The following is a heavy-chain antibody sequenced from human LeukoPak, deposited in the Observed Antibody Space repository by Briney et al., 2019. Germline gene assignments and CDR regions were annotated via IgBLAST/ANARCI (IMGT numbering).Heavy chain of an antibody. CDR2: FSHDGSNK. D-gene: IGHD6-19*01. V-gene: IGHV3-30*18. J-gene: IGHJ5*02. Sequence: PGGSLRPSCAASGFTFSNYGVHWVRQAPGKGLEWVAFFSHDGSNKYYADSVKGRFTISRDNSKNTLYLQMNSLRAEDTAVYYCAKNPRAYSSGRDWFDPWGQGTLVTVSS. CDR1: GFTFSNYG. CDR3: AKNPRAYSSGRDWFDP.